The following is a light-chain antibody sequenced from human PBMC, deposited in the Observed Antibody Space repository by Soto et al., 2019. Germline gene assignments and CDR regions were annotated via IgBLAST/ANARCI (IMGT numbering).Light chain of an antibody. J-gene: IGKJ4*01. CDR1: QRVNGD. CDR3: QQRTSWPLT. Sequence: DIVLTQSPATLSLSPGDRATLSCRASQRVNGDLVWYQQKPGQAPRLLMYDVSSRATGVPARFSGSGSGTDFTLTISSLQPEDFGVYYCQQRTSWPLTFGGGTKVEIE. CDR2: DVS. V-gene: IGKV3-11*01.